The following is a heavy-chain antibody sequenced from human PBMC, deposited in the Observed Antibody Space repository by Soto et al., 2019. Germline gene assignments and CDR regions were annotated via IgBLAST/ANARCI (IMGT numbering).Heavy chain of an antibody. D-gene: IGHD6-13*01. Sequence: QVQLVESGGGVVQPGRSLRLSCAASGFTFSTHAMHWVRQAPGKGLECVAIVSFDGSNKYYADSVKGRFTISRDNSKNPLYLQMSGLPPEDTAFYYCARDQTGITTAGGGRIDRWGQGTLVTVSS. CDR1: GFTFSTHA. J-gene: IGHJ5*02. CDR2: VSFDGSNK. V-gene: IGHV3-30-3*01. CDR3: ARDQTGITTAGGGRIDR.